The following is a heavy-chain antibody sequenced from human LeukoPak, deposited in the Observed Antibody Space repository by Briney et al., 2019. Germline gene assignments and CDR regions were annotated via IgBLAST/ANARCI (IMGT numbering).Heavy chain of an antibody. V-gene: IGHV4-39*07. D-gene: IGHD2-2*01. CDR3: ASKQLSPFDY. CDR1: GGSINSANYY. J-gene: IGHJ4*02. CDR2: INHSGST. Sequence: SETLSLTCTVSGGSINSANYYWSWIRQPPGKGLEWIGEINHSGSTNYNPSLKSRVTISVDTSKNQFSLKLSSVTAADTAVYYCASKQLSPFDYWGQGTLVTVSS.